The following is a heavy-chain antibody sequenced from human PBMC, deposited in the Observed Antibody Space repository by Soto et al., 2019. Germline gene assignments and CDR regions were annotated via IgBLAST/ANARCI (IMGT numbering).Heavy chain of an antibody. CDR3: EGRDDPVQV. D-gene: IGHD3-16*01. Sequence: QVQLVESGGGVVQPERSLRLSCVATGLTFSNYGIHWVRQAPGRGLEWVAVIWHDGSQKYSADSVRGRFTISRDNSKNTAYLQMNSLRAEDTAVYYCEGRDDPVQVWGQGTMVTVSS. V-gene: IGHV3-33*01. CDR2: IWHDGSQK. J-gene: IGHJ3*01. CDR1: GLTFSNYG.